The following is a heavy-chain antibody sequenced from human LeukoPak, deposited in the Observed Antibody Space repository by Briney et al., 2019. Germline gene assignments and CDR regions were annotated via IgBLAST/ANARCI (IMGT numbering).Heavy chain of an antibody. Sequence: GGSLRLSCAASGFTFSSYWMHWVRQAPGKGLVWVSRINSDGSSTSYADSVKGRFTISRDNAKNSLYLQMNSLRADDTAVYYCARVRSSGGVLDYWGQGTLVTVSS. V-gene: IGHV3-74*01. CDR1: GFTFSSYW. CDR3: ARVRSSGGVLDY. CDR2: INSDGSST. J-gene: IGHJ4*02. D-gene: IGHD3-16*01.